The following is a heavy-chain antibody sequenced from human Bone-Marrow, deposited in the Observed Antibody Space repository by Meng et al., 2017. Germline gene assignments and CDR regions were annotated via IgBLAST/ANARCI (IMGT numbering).Heavy chain of an antibody. CDR2: INHSGST. CDR3: ARGVVRNWNYLP. J-gene: IGHJ5*02. V-gene: IGHV4-34*01. D-gene: IGHD1-7*01. CDR1: GGYFSGYY. Sequence: QVQVQQWGAGLLKPSETLSPTRAVYGGYFSGYYWSWIRQPPGKGLEWIGEINHSGSTNYNPSLKSRVTISVDTSKNQFSLKLSSVTAADTAVYYCARGVVRNWNYLPWGQGTLVTVSS.